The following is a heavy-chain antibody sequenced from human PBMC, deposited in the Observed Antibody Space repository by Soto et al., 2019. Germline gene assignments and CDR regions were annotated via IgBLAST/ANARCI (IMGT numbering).Heavy chain of an antibody. V-gene: IGHV3-23*01. CDR2: ISATGGRT. CDR1: GFTFSNYA. Sequence: EVQLLESGGNLVQPGGSLRLSCAASGFTFSNYAMSWVRQAPGKGLEWVSAISATGGRTYYADSVKGRFTISRDNSRNTLFLQMNSLRAGDTAVYYCAKPSELGPFFYSYDMEVWGKGTTVTVSS. D-gene: IGHD3-10*01. CDR3: AKPSELGPFFYSYDMEV. J-gene: IGHJ6*03.